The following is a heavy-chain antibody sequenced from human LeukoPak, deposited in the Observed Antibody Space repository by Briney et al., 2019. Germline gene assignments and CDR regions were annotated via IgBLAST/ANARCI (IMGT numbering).Heavy chain of an antibody. D-gene: IGHD2-2*02. J-gene: IGHJ4*02. Sequence: GGSLRFSCAASGFTFSSYWMSWVRQAPGKGLKWVANIKQGGSEKYYVDSVKGRFTISRDNAKNSLYLQMNSLRAEDTAVYYCARAWGYCSSTSCYSYFDYWGQGTLVTVSS. CDR1: GFTFSSYW. CDR3: ARAWGYCSSTSCYSYFDY. V-gene: IGHV3-7*01. CDR2: IKQGGSEK.